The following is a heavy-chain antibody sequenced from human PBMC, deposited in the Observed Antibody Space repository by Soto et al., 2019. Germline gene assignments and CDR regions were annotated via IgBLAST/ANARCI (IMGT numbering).Heavy chain of an antibody. CDR3: AHRRSEWELAPHYFDY. Sequence: SGPTLVKPTQTLTLTCAFSGFSLSTSGVGVGWIRQPPGKALEWLALIYWNDDKRYSPSLKSRLTITKDTSKNQVVLTMTNMDPVDTATYYCAHRRSEWELAPHYFDYWGQGTLVTVSS. D-gene: IGHD1-26*01. CDR1: GFSLSTSGVG. CDR2: IYWNDDK. J-gene: IGHJ4*02. V-gene: IGHV2-5*01.